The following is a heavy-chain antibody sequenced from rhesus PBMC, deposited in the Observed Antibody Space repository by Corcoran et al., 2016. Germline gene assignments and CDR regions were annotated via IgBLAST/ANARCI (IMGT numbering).Heavy chain of an antibody. J-gene: IGHJ4*01. Sequence: QVQLQESGPAVVKPSETLSLTCAVSGGSSSSSNGWSWMHQSPGKGLEWIGGIYGSGGGTDYNPSLKSRVTISNDTSKHQFSLKLSSVAAADTAVYYCARVATVGTVGYWGQGVLVTVSS. CDR3: ARVATVGTVGY. V-gene: IGHV4-93*01. D-gene: IGHD5-24*01. CDR1: GGSSSSSNG. CDR2: IYGSGGGT.